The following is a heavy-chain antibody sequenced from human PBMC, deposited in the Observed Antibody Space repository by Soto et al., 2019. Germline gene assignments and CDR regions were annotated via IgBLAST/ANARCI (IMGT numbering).Heavy chain of an antibody. V-gene: IGHV1-8*01. D-gene: IGHD1-7*01. J-gene: IGHJ6*03. CDR1: GYTFTSYD. CDR2: MNPNSGNT. CDR3: ARGYNWNLNYYYYMDV. Sequence: GASVKVSCQASGYTFTSYDINWVRQATGQGLEWMGWMNPNSGNTGYAQKFQGRVTMTRNTSISTAYMELSSLRSEDTAVYYCARGYNWNLNYYYYMDVWGKGTTVTVSS.